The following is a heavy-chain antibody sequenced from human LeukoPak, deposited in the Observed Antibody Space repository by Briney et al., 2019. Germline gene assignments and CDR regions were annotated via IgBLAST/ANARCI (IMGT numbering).Heavy chain of an antibody. V-gene: IGHV3-74*03. CDR1: GFTFSGYW. Sequence: AGGSLSLSCAASGFTFSGYWMHWVRQAPGKGLVWVSLIKSDGSSAMYADYVKGRFSISRDNAKNTLDLQMNSLRAEDTAVYFCAREVASAAFDYWGQGTAVTVSS. CDR3: AREVASAAFDY. D-gene: IGHD5-12*01. J-gene: IGHJ4*02. CDR2: IKSDGSSA.